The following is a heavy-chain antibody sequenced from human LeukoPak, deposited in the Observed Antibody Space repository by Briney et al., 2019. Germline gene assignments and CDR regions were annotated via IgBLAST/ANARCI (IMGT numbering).Heavy chain of an antibody. Sequence: PSETLSLTCTVSGGSISSSSYYWGWIRQPPGKGLEWIGSIYYSGSTYNNPSLKSRVTISVDTSKNQFSLKLSSVTAADTAVYYCARFEYSGYDYAFDIWGQGTMVTVSS. CDR3: ARFEYSGYDYAFDI. CDR1: GGSISSSSYY. V-gene: IGHV4-39*01. D-gene: IGHD5-12*01. J-gene: IGHJ3*02. CDR2: IYYSGST.